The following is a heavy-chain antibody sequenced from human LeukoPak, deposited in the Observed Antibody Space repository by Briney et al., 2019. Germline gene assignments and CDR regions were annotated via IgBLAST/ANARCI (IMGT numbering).Heavy chain of an antibody. J-gene: IGHJ4*02. V-gene: IGHV4-39*01. D-gene: IGHD5/OR15-5a*01. CDR3: ARPIRSSTYYFDY. Sequence: SETLSLTCTVSGGSISSSSYYWGWIRQPPGKGLEWIGSIYYSGSTYYNPSLKSRVTISVDTSKNQFSLKLSSVTAADTAVYYCARPIRSSTYYFDYWGQGTLVTVSS. CDR2: IYYSGST. CDR1: GGSISSSSYY.